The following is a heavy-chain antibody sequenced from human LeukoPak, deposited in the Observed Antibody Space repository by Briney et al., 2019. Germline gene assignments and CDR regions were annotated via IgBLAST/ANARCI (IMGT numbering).Heavy chain of an antibody. J-gene: IGHJ6*02. CDR1: GFTFSSYG. CDR3: AKDQGGDYDYYYYGMDV. Sequence: GGSLRLSCAASGFTFSSYGMHWVRQAPGKGLEWVAVISYDGSNKYYADSVKGRFTISRDNSKNTLYLQMNSLRAEDTAAYYCAKDQGGDYDYYYYGMDVWGQGTTVTVSS. CDR2: ISYDGSNK. V-gene: IGHV3-30*18. D-gene: IGHD4-17*01.